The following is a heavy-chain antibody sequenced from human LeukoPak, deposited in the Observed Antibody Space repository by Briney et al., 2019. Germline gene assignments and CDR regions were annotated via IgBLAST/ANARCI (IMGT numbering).Heavy chain of an antibody. CDR1: GFTFHDYA. D-gene: IGHD3-16*01. V-gene: IGHV3-43*02. Sequence: GGSLRLSCAASGFTFHDYAMHWVRQAPGKGLEWVSLINGDGGKTYYGDSGKGRFTISRDTAKNTLYLQMNSLRAEDTAVYYCARDSLGAFDFWGQGTMVTVSS. CDR3: ARDSLGAFDF. J-gene: IGHJ3*01. CDR2: INGDGGKT.